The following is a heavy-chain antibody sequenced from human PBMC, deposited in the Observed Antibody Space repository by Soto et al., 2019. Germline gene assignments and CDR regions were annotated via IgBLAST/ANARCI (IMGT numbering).Heavy chain of an antibody. CDR2: ISSSSSYI. CDR1: GFTFSSYS. CDR3: ANSRGILWRHYYYGMDV. Sequence: GGSLRLSCAASGFTFSSYSMNWVRQAPGKGLEWVSSISSSSSYIYYADSVKGRFTISRDNAKNTLYLQMNSLRAEDAAVYYCANSRGILWRHYYYGMDVWGQGTTVTVSS. J-gene: IGHJ6*02. D-gene: IGHD2-15*01. V-gene: IGHV3-21*04.